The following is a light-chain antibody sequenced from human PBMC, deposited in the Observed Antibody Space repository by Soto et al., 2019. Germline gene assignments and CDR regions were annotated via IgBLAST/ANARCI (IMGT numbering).Light chain of an antibody. J-gene: IGLJ2*01. V-gene: IGLV2-8*01. CDR3: SSFAGSNNVV. CDR1: SYDVGGYNF. Sequence: QSALTQPPSASGSPGQSVTISCTGTSYDVGGYNFVSWYQQHPGKAPKLMIYEVTKRPSGVPDRCSGSKSGNTASLTVSGLQAEDEADYYCSSFAGSNNVVFGGGTKVTVL. CDR2: EVT.